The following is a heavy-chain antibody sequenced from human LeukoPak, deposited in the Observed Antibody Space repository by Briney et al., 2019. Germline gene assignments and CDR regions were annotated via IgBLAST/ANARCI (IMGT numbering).Heavy chain of an antibody. Sequence: PSETLSLTCAVSGGSISSSNWWSWVRQPPGKGLEWIGEIYHSGSTNYNPSLKSRVTISVDKSKNQFSLKLSSVTAADTAVYYCARGLSSSWYWFDTWGQGTLVTVSS. D-gene: IGHD2-2*01. J-gene: IGHJ5*02. CDR2: IYHSGST. CDR1: GGSISSSNW. V-gene: IGHV4-4*02. CDR3: ARGLSSSWYWFDT.